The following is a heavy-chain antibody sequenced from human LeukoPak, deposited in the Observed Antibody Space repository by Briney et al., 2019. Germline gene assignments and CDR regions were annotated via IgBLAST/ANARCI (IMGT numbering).Heavy chain of an antibody. CDR2: ISSSSSYI. V-gene: IGHV3-21*01. J-gene: IGHJ1*01. Sequence: GGSLRLSCTGSGFTFGDYAMNWVRQAPGKGLEWVSSISSSSSYIYYADPVKGRFTISRDNAKNSLYLQMNSLRAEDTAVYYCARGAARIKGVGLTFEYFQHWGRGTLVTVSS. CDR3: ARGAARIKGVGLTFEYFQH. D-gene: IGHD5-12*01. CDR1: GFTFGDYA.